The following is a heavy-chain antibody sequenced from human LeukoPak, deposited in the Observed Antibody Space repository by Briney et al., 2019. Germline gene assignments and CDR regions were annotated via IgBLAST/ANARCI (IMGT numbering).Heavy chain of an antibody. CDR3: ARSRSGSYKRWYYFDY. V-gene: IGHV4-39*01. D-gene: IGHD1-26*01. J-gene: IGHJ4*02. CDR1: GGSISSSSYY. CDR2: IYYSGST. Sequence: SETLSLTCTVSGGSISSSSYYWGWIRQPPGKGLEWIGSIYYSGSTYYSPSLKSRVTISVDTSKNQFSLKLSSVTAADTAVYYCARSRSGSYKRWYYFDYWGQGTLVTVSS.